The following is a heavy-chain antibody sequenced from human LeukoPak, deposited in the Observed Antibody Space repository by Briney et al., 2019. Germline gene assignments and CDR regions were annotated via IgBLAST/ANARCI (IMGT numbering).Heavy chain of an antibody. Sequence: GGSLRLSCAASGFTVSSNYMSWVRQAPGKGLEWVGRIKSKVDGETIEYAAPVKGRFTISRDDSKNTVYPQMNSLTPDDTAVYYCATGGFYFDYWGQGTLVIVTS. CDR1: GFTVSSNY. J-gene: IGHJ4*02. V-gene: IGHV3-15*01. CDR3: ATGGFYFDY. CDR2: IKSKVDGETI.